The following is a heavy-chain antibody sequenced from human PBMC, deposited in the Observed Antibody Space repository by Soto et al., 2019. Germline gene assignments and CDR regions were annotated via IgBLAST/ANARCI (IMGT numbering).Heavy chain of an antibody. CDR2: ISYDGSNK. Sequence: GESLKISCAASGFTFSSYGMHWVRQAPGKGLEWVAVISYDGSNKYYADSVKGRFTISRDNSKNTLYLQMNSLRAEDTAVYYCAKSPVAGTRRYYLDYWGQGTLVTVSS. D-gene: IGHD6-19*01. V-gene: IGHV3-30*18. J-gene: IGHJ4*02. CDR1: GFTFSSYG. CDR3: AKSPVAGTRRYYLDY.